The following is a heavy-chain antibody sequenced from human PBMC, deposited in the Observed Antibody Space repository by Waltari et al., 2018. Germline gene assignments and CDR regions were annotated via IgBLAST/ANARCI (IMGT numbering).Heavy chain of an antibody. CDR3: ATVEWYRMDY. CDR1: GFTFSRSW. CDR2: IKEDGSEG. Sequence: EVQLVESGGGLVQPRGSLRISCEASGFTFSRSWLHWVRQAPGKGLEWVANIKEDGSEGYYVDSVKGRFTISRDNTKNALFLQMNSLRAEDTAAYYCATVEWYRMDYWGQGTLVTVSS. D-gene: IGHD3-3*01. J-gene: IGHJ4*02. V-gene: IGHV3-7*01.